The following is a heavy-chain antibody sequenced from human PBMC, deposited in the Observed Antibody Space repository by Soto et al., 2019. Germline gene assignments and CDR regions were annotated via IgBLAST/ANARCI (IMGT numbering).Heavy chain of an antibody. Sequence: ASVKVSCKASGYTFTGYYMHWVRQAPGQGLEWMGWINPNSGGTNYAQKFQGRVTMTRDTSISTAYMELSRLRPDDTAVYYCARLTSGWYGIPNYCFDYFGRRTLVAV. CDR2: INPNSGGT. V-gene: IGHV1-2*02. CDR3: ARLTSGWYGIPNYCFDY. CDR1: GYTFTGYY. D-gene: IGHD6-19*01. J-gene: IGHJ4*02.